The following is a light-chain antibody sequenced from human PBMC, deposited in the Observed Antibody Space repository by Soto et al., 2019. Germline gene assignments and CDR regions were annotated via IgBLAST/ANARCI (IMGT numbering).Light chain of an antibody. CDR3: QQYGRSPLT. CDR1: QSVSSN. V-gene: IGKV3-20*01. Sequence: EIVLSQSPCSLSLSPGERVTLSCRASQSVSSNLAWYQQKPGQAPRLLIYGASSRATGIPDRFSGSGSGTDFTLTISRLEPEDFAVYYCQQYGRSPLTFGGGTKVDIK. CDR2: GAS. J-gene: IGKJ4*01.